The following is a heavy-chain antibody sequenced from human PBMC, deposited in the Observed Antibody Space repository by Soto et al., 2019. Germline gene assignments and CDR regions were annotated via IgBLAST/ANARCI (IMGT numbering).Heavy chain of an antibody. CDR2: NHYTGST. D-gene: IGHD3-10*01. Sequence: QVQLQESGPGLVKPSQTLSLTCTVSGGSVSSGGYYCNWIRQHPGKGLEWIGYNHYTGSTFYNPSLKSRVTKSVDTSKNQFSLKLSSVTAADTAIYYCGTGVLTAGELFFGYWGQGTLVTVSS. V-gene: IGHV4-31*03. J-gene: IGHJ4*02. CDR1: GGSVSSGGYY. CDR3: GTGVLTAGELFFGY.